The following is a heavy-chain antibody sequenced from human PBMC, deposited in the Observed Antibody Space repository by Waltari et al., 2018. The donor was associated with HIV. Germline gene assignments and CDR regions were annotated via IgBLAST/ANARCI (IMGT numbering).Heavy chain of an antibody. CDR3: ARDSGDRECSGGSCQDFRGYYYYYGMDG. CDR2: ISSSSSTI. D-gene: IGHD2-15*01. CDR1: GFTFSSYS. V-gene: IGHV3-48*02. Sequence: EVQLVESGGGLVQPGGSLRLSCEASGFTFSSYSMNWVRQAQGKGREWGTYISSSSSTINYADSVKGRFTISRDNAKNSLYLQRNSLRDEDTAVYYCARDSGDRECSGGSCQDFRGYYYYYGMDGWGQG. J-gene: IGHJ6*02.